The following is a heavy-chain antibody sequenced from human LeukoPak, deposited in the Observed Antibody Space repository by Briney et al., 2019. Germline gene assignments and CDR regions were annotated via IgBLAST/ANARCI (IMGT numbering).Heavy chain of an antibody. V-gene: IGHV3-11*04. CDR1: GFTFGDYY. Sequence: GGSLRLSCAASGFTFGDYYMNWIRQAPGKGLEWVSYSSIAGTIYYSDSVKGRFTISRVNAKNSLYLQMNSLRAEDTAGYYCATTHGDFDWLMYYWGQGTMVTVSS. D-gene: IGHD3-9*01. CDR3: ATTHGDFDWLMYY. J-gene: IGHJ4*02. CDR2: SSIAGTI.